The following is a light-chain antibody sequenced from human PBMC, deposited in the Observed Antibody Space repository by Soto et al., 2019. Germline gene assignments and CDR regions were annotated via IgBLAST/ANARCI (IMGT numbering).Light chain of an antibody. J-gene: IGLJ2*01. V-gene: IGLV2-14*03. CDR3: SSYSSSTTHVV. Sequence: QSALTQPAFVSGSPGRSVTICCTGTSTDVGGFNYVSWYQHLPGRAPKLIIYDVTNRPSGISYRFSASKSGRTASLTISGLQAEDEADYYCSSYSSSTTHVVFGGGTKVTVL. CDR2: DVT. CDR1: STDVGGFNY.